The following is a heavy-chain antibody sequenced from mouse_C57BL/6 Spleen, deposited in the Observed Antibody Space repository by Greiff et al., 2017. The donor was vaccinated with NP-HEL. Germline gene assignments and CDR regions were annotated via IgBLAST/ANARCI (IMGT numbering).Heavy chain of an antibody. D-gene: IGHD1-1*01. V-gene: IGHV1-59*01. CDR2: IDPSDSYT. CDR1: GYTFTSYW. Sequence: QVQLQQPGAELVRPGTSVKLSCKASGYTFTSYWMHWVKQRPGQGLEWIGVIDPSDSYTNYNQKFKGKATLTVDTSSSTAYMQLSSLTSEDSAVYYCASGTYGSTFDYWGQGTTLTVSS. CDR3: ASGTYGSTFDY. J-gene: IGHJ2*01.